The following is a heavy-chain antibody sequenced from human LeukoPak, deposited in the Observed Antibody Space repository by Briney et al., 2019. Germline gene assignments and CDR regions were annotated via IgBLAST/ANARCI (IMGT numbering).Heavy chain of an antibody. CDR3: AKARGYYYYYMDV. D-gene: IGHD5-12*01. CDR1: GFTFSSSW. J-gene: IGHJ6*03. CDR2: IREDGSVK. V-gene: IGHV3-7*01. Sequence: GGSLRLSCAASGFTFSSSWMTWVRQAPGKGLEWVASIREDGSVKTSVDSVKGRFTISRDNAKNSVYLQMDSLRAEDTAVYYCAKARGYYYYYMDVWGKGTTVTVSS.